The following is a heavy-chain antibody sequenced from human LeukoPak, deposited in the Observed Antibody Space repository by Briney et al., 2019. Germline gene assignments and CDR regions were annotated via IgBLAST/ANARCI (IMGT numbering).Heavy chain of an antibody. CDR2: IYYSGST. J-gene: IGHJ4*02. V-gene: IGHV4-59*01. CDR1: GGSISSYY. Sequence: SETLSLTCTVSGGSISSYYWSWTRQPPGKGLEWIGYIYYSGSTNYNPSLKSRVTISVDTSKNQFSLKLSSVTAADTAVYYCARGDGPDPYFDYWGQGTLVTVSS. CDR3: ARGDGPDPYFDY. D-gene: IGHD5-24*01.